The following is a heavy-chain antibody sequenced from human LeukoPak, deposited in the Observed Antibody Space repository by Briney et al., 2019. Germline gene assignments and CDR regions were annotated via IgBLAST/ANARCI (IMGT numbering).Heavy chain of an antibody. Sequence: GGSLRLSCAASGFTFSSYAMSWVRQAPGKGLEWVSAISGSGGSTYHADSVKGRFTISRDNSKNTLYLQMNSLRAEDTAVYYCAKRGEIAAAGTAYWYFDLWGRGTLVTVSS. CDR2: ISGSGGST. D-gene: IGHD6-13*01. J-gene: IGHJ2*01. CDR3: AKRGEIAAAGTAYWYFDL. V-gene: IGHV3-23*01. CDR1: GFTFSSYA.